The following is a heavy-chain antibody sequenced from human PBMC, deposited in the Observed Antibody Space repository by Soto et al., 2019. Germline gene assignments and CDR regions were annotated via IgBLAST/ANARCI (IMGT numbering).Heavy chain of an antibody. CDR1: GDSFSDYY. Sequence: QVQLQQWGAGLLKPSETLSLTCAVNGDSFSDYYWNWIRQPPGKGLEWIGEIDHSGNTNYSPSLKSRVTVSVDTSKNQFSLRLHPVAAADTAVYYCVGGRGRLVGFDYWGRGNLVTVSS. CDR3: VGGRGRLVGFDY. J-gene: IGHJ4*02. V-gene: IGHV4-34*01. D-gene: IGHD2-15*01. CDR2: IDHSGNT.